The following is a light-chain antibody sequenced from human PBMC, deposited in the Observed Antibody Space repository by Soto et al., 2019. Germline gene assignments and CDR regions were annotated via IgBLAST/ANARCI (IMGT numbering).Light chain of an antibody. Sequence: DIQMTQSPTSLSASVGDRVTIACEASQDINKNLIWYQQKPGKAPKLLIYDASDLETGVPSRFSGSGSGTGFTFTISSLQPEDFATYYCQQYEILPLTFGQGTLLEI. J-gene: IGKJ5*01. CDR1: QDINKN. V-gene: IGKV1-33*01. CDR2: DAS. CDR3: QQYEILPLT.